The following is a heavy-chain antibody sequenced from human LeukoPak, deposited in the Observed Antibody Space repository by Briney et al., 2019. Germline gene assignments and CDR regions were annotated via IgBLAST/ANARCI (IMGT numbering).Heavy chain of an antibody. CDR2: ISGGGSST. CDR1: GFTFSSYA. CDR3: AKAMYSSGWDDLDY. Sequence: PGGSLRLSCAASGFTFSSYAMSWVRQAPGKGLEWASAISGGGSSTHYADSVKGRFTISRDNSKNTLYLQMNSLRAEDTAVYYCAKAMYSSGWDDLDYWGQGTPATVSS. D-gene: IGHD6-19*01. V-gene: IGHV3-23*01. J-gene: IGHJ4*02.